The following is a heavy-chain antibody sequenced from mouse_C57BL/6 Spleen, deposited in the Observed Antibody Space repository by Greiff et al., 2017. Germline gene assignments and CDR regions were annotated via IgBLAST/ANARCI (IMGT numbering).Heavy chain of an antibody. CDR3: ARTMNYAMDY. CDR1: GFSLTSYG. CDR2: IWSGGST. D-gene: IGHD2-4*01. V-gene: IGHV2-2*01. Sequence: QVQLKESGPGLVQPSQSLSITCTVSGFSLTSYGVHWVRQSPGKGLEWLGVIWSGGSTDYNAAFISRLSLSKDNSKSQVFFKMNSLQADDTAIYYCARTMNYAMDYWGQGTSVTVSS. J-gene: IGHJ4*01.